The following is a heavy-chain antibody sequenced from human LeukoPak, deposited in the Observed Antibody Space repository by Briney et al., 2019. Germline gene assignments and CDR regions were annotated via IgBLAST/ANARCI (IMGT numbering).Heavy chain of an antibody. V-gene: IGHV3-30-3*01. J-gene: IGHJ4*02. Sequence: GGSLRLSCAASGFTFSSYAMHWVRQAPGKGLEWVAVISYDGSNKYYAESVKGRFTISRDNSKNTLYLQMNSLRAEDTAVYYCAQQLVNYFDYWGQGTLVTVSS. CDR2: ISYDGSNK. D-gene: IGHD6-13*01. CDR1: GFTFSSYA. CDR3: AQQLVNYFDY.